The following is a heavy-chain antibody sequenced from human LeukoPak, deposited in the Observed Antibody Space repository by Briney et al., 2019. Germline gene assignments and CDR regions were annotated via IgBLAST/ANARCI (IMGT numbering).Heavy chain of an antibody. Sequence: SETLSLTCTVSGGSISSYYWSWIRQPPGKGLEWIGYIYYSGSTNYNPSLKSRVTISVDTSKNEFSLKLSSVTAADTAVYYCARVIRFLEWSDYYYYGMDVWGQGITVTVSS. CDR3: ARVIRFLEWSDYYYYGMDV. CDR1: GGSISSYY. V-gene: IGHV4-59*01. CDR2: IYYSGST. D-gene: IGHD3-3*01. J-gene: IGHJ6*02.